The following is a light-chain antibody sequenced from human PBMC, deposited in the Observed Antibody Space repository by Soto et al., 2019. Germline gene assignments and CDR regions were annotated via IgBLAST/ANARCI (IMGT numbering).Light chain of an antibody. Sequence: QSVLTQPPSVSGAPGQRVTISCTGSSSNIGAGYDVYWYQQLPGTAPKLLIYGNSNRPSGVPDRFSGSKSDTSASLAITGLQAEDEADYYCQSYDSSLSHVFGTGTKLTVL. CDR3: QSYDSSLSHV. J-gene: IGLJ1*01. CDR1: SSNIGAGYD. V-gene: IGLV1-40*01. CDR2: GNS.